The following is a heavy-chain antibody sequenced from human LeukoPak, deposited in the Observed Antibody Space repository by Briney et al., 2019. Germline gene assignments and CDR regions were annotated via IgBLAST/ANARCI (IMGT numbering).Heavy chain of an antibody. Sequence: GGSLRLSCAASGFTFSNAWMSWVRQAPGKGLDWVGRIKSKTDGGTPDYAAPVKGRFTISRDDSKNTLYQQMNSLKTEDTAVYYCTGVSRSSWYDYWGQGTLVTVSS. V-gene: IGHV3-15*01. CDR3: TGVSRSSWYDY. D-gene: IGHD6-13*01. CDR1: GFTFSNAW. CDR2: IKSKTDGGTP. J-gene: IGHJ4*02.